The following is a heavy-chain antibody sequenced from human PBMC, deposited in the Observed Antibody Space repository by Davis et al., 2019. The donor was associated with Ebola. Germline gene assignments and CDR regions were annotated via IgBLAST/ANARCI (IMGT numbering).Heavy chain of an antibody. CDR1: GFTFSSYW. CDR2: INSDGSST. J-gene: IGHJ6*02. V-gene: IGHV3-74*01. D-gene: IGHD2-21*02. CDR3: ARAYCGGGCYSNYYYYGMDV. Sequence: PGGSLRLSCAASGFTFSSYWMHWVRQAPGKGLVWVSFINSDGSSTNYADSVKGRFTISRDNAKNTLYLQMNSLRAEDTAVYYCARAYCGGGCYSNYYYYGMDVWGQGTTVTVSS.